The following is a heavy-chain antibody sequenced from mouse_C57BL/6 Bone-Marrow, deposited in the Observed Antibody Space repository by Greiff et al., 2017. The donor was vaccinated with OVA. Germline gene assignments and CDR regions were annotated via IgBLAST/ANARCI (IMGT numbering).Heavy chain of an antibody. J-gene: IGHJ4*01. CDR3: APYYYGSSYVAAMDY. CDR1: GYTFTSYW. Sequence: QVQLQQPGAELVKPGASVKLSCKASGYTFTSYWMHWVKQRPGQGLEWIGMIHPNSGSTNYNEKFKSKATLTVDKSSSTAYMQLRSLTSEYSAFYSCAPYYYGSSYVAAMDYWGQGTSVTVSS. CDR2: IHPNSGST. V-gene: IGHV1-64*01. D-gene: IGHD1-1*01.